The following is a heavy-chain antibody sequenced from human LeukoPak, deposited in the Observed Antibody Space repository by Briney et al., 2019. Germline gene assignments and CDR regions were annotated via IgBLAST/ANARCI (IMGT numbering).Heavy chain of an antibody. J-gene: IGHJ4*02. V-gene: IGHV4-59*01. CDR3: ARVPGYSSSSPFDY. Sequence: PSETLSLTCAVYGGSFSSYYWSWIRQPPGKGLECIGYIYYSGSTNYNPSLKSRVTISVDTSKNQFSLKLSSVTAADTAVYYCARVPGYSSSSPFDYWGQGTLVTVSS. CDR2: IYYSGST. D-gene: IGHD6-13*01. CDR1: GGSFSSYY.